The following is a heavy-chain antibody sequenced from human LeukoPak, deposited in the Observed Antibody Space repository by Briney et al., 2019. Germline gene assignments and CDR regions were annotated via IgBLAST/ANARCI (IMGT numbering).Heavy chain of an antibody. CDR1: GGSFSGYY. V-gene: IGHV4-34*01. D-gene: IGHD6-13*01. J-gene: IGHJ4*02. CDR3: ARGVAAAGTFYDYFDY. Sequence: PSETLSLTCAVYGGSFSGYYWSWIRQPPGKGLEWIGEINHSGSTNYNPSLKSRVTISVDTSKNQFSLKLSSVTAADTAVYYCARGVAAAGTFYDYFDYWGQGTLVTVSS. CDR2: INHSGST.